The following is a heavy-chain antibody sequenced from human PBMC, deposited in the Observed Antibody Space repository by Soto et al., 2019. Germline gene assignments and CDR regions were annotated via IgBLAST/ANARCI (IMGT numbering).Heavy chain of an antibody. V-gene: IGHV3-33*01. D-gene: IGHD6-13*01. CDR3: ARDARDSSSWYYYYYGMDV. Sequence: GGSLRLSCAASGFTFSSYGMHWVRQAPGKGLEWVAVIWYDGSNKYYADSVRGRFTISRDNSKNTLYLQMNSLRAEDTAVYYCARDARDSSSWYYYYYGMDVWGQGTTVTVSS. CDR2: IWYDGSNK. J-gene: IGHJ6*02. CDR1: GFTFSSYG.